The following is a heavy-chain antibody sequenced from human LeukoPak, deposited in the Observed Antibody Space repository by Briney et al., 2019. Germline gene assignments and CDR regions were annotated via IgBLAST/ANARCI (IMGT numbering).Heavy chain of an antibody. V-gene: IGHV5-51*01. J-gene: IGHJ4*02. CDR3: ARGGYYLSPQYYFDY. Sequence: GESLKISCKGSGYSFTSYWIGWVRQMPGKGLEWMGVIYPGDSDTRYSPSFQGQVTISADKSISTAYLQWSSLKASDTAMYYCARGGYYLSPQYYFDYWGQGSLVTVSS. CDR1: GYSFTSYW. CDR2: IYPGDSDT. D-gene: IGHD3-10*01.